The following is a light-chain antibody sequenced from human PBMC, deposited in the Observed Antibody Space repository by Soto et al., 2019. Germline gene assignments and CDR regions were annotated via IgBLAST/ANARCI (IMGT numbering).Light chain of an antibody. Sequence: DIVMTQSPLSLPVTPGEPASISCRSSQSLLHSNGYNYLDWYLQKPGQSPQPLIYLGSNRASGVPDRFSGSGSGTDFTLKISRVEAEDVGVYYCMQALQTPSFGQGTKVDIK. J-gene: IGKJ1*01. CDR2: LGS. CDR1: QSLLHSNGYNY. CDR3: MQALQTPS. V-gene: IGKV2-28*01.